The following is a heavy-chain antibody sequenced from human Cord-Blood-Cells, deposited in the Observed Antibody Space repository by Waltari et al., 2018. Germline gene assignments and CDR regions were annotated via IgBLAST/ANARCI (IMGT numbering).Heavy chain of an antibody. CDR3: ARDTKLTGDAFDI. J-gene: IGHJ3*02. Sequence: QVQLQESGPGLVKPSETLSITCTVSGGSISSHYWSWIRQPPGKGLEWIGYIYYSGSTNYNPSLKSRVTISVDTSKNQFSLKLSSVTAADTAVYYCARDTKLTGDAFDIWGQGTMVTVSS. CDR2: IYYSGST. D-gene: IGHD7-27*01. V-gene: IGHV4-59*11. CDR1: GGSISSHY.